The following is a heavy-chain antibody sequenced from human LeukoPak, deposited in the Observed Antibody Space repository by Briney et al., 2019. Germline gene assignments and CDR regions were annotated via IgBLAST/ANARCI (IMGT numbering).Heavy chain of an antibody. Sequence: PSETLSLTCAVYGGSFSGYYWSWIRQPPGKGLEWIGEINHSGSTNYNPSLKSRVTISVDTSKNQFSLKLSSVTAADTAVYYCARYCSGGSCYYWDAFDIWGQGTMVTVSS. D-gene: IGHD2-15*01. CDR1: GGSFSGYY. CDR3: ARYCSGGSCYYWDAFDI. V-gene: IGHV4-34*01. CDR2: INHSGST. J-gene: IGHJ3*02.